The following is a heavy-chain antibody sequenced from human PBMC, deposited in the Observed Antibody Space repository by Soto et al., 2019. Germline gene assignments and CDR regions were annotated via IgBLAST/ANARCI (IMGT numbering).Heavy chain of an antibody. CDR1: GFTFSDFH. Sequence: VQLVESGGGLVQPGGSLRLSCTASGFTFSDFHMSWIRQAPGQGLECVSYISTSGHTIYSADSVKGRFTVSRDNTKNSLYLQMNSLRADDTAVYYCARDNPHSSAFYSSFDYWGRGTLVSVSS. V-gene: IGHV3-11*01. CDR3: ARDNPHSSAFYSSFDY. CDR2: ISTSGHTI. J-gene: IGHJ4*02. D-gene: IGHD3-22*01.